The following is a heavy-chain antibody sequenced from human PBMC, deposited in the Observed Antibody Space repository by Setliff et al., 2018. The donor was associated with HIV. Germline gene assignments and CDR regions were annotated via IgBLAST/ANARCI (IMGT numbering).Heavy chain of an antibody. J-gene: IGHJ4*02. V-gene: IGHV4-39*02. CDR3: AREGRGDPSLATTRLDY. CDR2: IYYTGFT. CDR1: GDSFSTSSYF. Sequence: PSETLPLTCSVSGDSFSTSSYFWGWVRQSPGKGLEWIANIYYTGFTYCNPSLKSRVTISIDKSKSQFSLNLTSVTASDTAVYYCAREGRGDPSLATTRLDYWGQGKLVTVSS. D-gene: IGHD1-1*01.